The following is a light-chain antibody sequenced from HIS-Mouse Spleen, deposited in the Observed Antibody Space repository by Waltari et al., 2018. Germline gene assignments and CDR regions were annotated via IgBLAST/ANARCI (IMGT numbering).Light chain of an antibody. CDR1: SLRSYY. CDR2: GKN. Sequence: VSVALGQTVRITCQGDSLRSYYASRYQQKPGQAPVLVIYGKNNRPSGIPDRFSGSSSGNTASLTITGAQAEDEADYYCNSRDSSGNHLDVVFGGGTKLTVL. CDR3: NSRDSSGNHLDVV. V-gene: IGLV3-19*01. J-gene: IGLJ2*01.